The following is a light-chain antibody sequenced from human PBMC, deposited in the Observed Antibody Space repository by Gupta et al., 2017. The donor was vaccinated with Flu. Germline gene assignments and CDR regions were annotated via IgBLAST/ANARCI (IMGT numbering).Light chain of an antibody. J-gene: IGKJ4*01. CDR2: DAS. Sequence: SPATLSLSPGERATRSCRASQSVSSYLAWYQQKPGQAPRLLIYDASNRATGIPARFSGSGSGTDFTLTISSLEPADFAVYYWQQRSNWLTFGGGTKVEIK. CDR3: QQRSNWLT. CDR1: QSVSSY. V-gene: IGKV3-11*01.